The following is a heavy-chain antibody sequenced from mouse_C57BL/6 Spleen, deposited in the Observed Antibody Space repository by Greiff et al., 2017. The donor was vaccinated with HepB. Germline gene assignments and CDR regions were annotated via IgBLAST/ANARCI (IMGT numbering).Heavy chain of an antibody. CDR2: INPYNGDT. CDR3: ARSGTTVVARYFDV. J-gene: IGHJ1*03. Sequence: VQLKESGPELVKPGDSVKISCKASGYSFTGYFMNWVMQSHGKSLEWIGRINPYNGDTFYNQKFKGKATLTVDKSSSTAHMELRSLTSEDSAVYYCARSGTTVVARYFDVWGTGTTVTVSS. V-gene: IGHV1-20*01. CDR1: GYSFTGYF. D-gene: IGHD1-1*01.